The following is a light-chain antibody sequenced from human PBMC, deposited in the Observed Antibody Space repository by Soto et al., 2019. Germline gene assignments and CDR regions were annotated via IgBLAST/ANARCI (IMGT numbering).Light chain of an antibody. CDR1: QDVSSSSSNKNY. V-gene: IGKV4-1*01. CDR2: WAS. CDR3: QQYYSTPPT. J-gene: IGKJ1*01. Sequence: DIVMTQSPGPLAVSLGERATINCKSSQDVSSSSSNKNYLAWYRQKPGQPPRVLIYWASTRESGVPDRFSGSGSGTDFTRTISSLQAEDAAVYYCQQYYSTPPTFVQGTKVEIK.